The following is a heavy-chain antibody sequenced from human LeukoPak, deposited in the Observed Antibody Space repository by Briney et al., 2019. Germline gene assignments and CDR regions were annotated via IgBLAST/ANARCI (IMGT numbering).Heavy chain of an antibody. CDR1: GGSISSYY. V-gene: IGHV4-59*01. Sequence: SETLSLTCTVSGGSISSYYWSWIRQPPGKGLEWIGYIYYSGSTNYNPSLKGRVTISMDTSNYQFYLKLSSVTAADTAVYYCARGKHYYDSSGYSPFDHWGQGTLVTVSS. CDR2: IYYSGST. J-gene: IGHJ4*02. CDR3: ARGKHYYDSSGYSPFDH. D-gene: IGHD3-22*01.